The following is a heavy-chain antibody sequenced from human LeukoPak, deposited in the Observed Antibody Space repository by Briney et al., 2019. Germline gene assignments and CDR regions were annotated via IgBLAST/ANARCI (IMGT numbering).Heavy chain of an antibody. CDR3: ARLVGGSGWYYFDY. CDR1: GFTFSSYS. V-gene: IGHV3-48*02. Sequence: GGSLRLSCAASGFTFSSYSMNWVRQAPGKGLEWVSHITASGTAMFYADSVKGRFTISRDNAKNSLYLQMNSLRDEDAAVYYCARLVGGSGWYYFDYWGQGTLVTVSS. J-gene: IGHJ4*02. D-gene: IGHD6-19*01. CDR2: ITASGTAM.